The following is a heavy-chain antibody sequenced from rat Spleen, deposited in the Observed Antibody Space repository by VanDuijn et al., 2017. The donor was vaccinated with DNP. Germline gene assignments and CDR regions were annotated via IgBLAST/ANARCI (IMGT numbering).Heavy chain of an antibody. Sequence: EVQLVESGGGLVQPGRSLKLSCAASGFTFSDYNMAWVRQAPEKGLEWVASISYEGSSIHYGNSVKGRFTISRDNAKNTQYLQMDSLRSEDTTIYYCARGNDGYYPNWYFDFWGPGTMVTESS. J-gene: IGHJ1*01. D-gene: IGHD1-12*03. CDR3: ARGNDGYYPNWYFDF. CDR2: ISYEGSSI. V-gene: IGHV5-22*01. CDR1: GFTFSDYN.